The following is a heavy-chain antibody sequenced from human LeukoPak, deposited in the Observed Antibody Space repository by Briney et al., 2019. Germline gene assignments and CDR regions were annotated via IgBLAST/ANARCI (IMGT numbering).Heavy chain of an antibody. CDR1: GFSFNESY. CDR3: VRGKRRFDY. CDR2: ISGRSYSM. Sequence: GALRLSCAASGFSFNESYMTWIRQAPGKGLEWVAYISGRSYSMYYADSVKGRFNISRDNSLNSLYLHMSSLRADDTAVYYCVRGKRRFDYWGQGTLVTVSS. V-gene: IGHV3-11*01. J-gene: IGHJ4*02.